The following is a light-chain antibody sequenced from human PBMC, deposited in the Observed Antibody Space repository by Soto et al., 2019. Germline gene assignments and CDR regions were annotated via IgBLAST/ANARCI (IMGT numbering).Light chain of an antibody. V-gene: IGKV3D-15*01. J-gene: IGKJ4*01. CDR3: QQYNRWPLT. CDR2: DAS. Sequence: EKVMTQSPATLSVSPGERATLSCRASQSISDTLAWYQQKPGQAPRLLIYDASNRATGIPARFSGSGSGTDFTLTISSLEPEDFAVYYCQQYNRWPLTFGGGTKVDIK. CDR1: QSISDT.